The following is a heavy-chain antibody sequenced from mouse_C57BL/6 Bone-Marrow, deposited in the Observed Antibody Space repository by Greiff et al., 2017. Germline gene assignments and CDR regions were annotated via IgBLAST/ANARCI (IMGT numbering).Heavy chain of an antibody. CDR1: GYTFTSYD. CDR3: ARSYYYGSSRAWFAY. V-gene: IGHV1-85*01. D-gene: IGHD1-1*01. Sequence: QVQLQQSGPELVKPGASVKLSCKASGYTFTSYDINWVKQRPGQGLEWIGWIYPRDGSTKYNEKFKGKATLTVDTSSSTAYMELLSLTSADSAVYVGARSYYYGSSRAWFAYWGQGTLVTVSA. J-gene: IGHJ3*01. CDR2: IYPRDGST.